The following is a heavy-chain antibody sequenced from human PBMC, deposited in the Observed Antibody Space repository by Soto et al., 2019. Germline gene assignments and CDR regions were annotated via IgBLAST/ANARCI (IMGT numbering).Heavy chain of an antibody. V-gene: IGHV4-30-4*01. CDR2: IYYSGST. Sequence: PSETLTLTCTVSGGSISSGDYYWSWIRQPPGKGLEWIGYIYYSGSTYYNPSLKSRVTISVDTSKNQFSLKLSSVTAADTAVYYCASYYYDSSGLKYYFDYWGQGTLVTVSS. CDR1: GGSISSGDYY. J-gene: IGHJ4*02. D-gene: IGHD3-22*01. CDR3: ASYYYDSSGLKYYFDY.